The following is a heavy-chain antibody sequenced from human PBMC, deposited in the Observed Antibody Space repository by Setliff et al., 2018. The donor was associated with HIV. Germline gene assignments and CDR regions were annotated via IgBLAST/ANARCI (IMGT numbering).Heavy chain of an antibody. V-gene: IGHV4-59*08. J-gene: IGHJ4*02. D-gene: IGHD3-3*01. CDR3: ARVYNFWSGFLDY. CDR2: IYDNEKT. Sequence: SETLSLTCTVSGGSMSSYFWSWIRQPPGKGLEWIGYIYDNEKTFYNPSLKSRVTITVDTSKNQISLQLTSVTAEDTALYYCARVYNFWSGFLDYWGQGTLVTVSS. CDR1: GGSMSSYF.